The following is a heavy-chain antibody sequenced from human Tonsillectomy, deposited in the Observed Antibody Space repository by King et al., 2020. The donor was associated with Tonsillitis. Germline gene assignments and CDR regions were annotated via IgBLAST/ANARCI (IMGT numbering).Heavy chain of an antibody. CDR1: GYTFTSYG. CDR2: ISAYNGNT. V-gene: IGHV1-18*01. Sequence: VQLVESGAEVKKPGASVKVSCKASGYTFTSYGISWVRQAPGQGLEWMGWISAYNGNTNYAQKLQGRVTMTTDTSTSTAYMELRSLRSDDTAVYYCARVFVRYFDWLPKGFDPWGQGTLVTVSS. J-gene: IGHJ5*02. CDR3: ARVFVRYFDWLPKGFDP. D-gene: IGHD3-9*01.